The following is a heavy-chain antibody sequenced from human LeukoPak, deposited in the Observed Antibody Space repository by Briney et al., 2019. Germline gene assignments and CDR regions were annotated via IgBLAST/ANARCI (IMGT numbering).Heavy chain of an antibody. V-gene: IGHV3-23*01. D-gene: IGHD6-19*01. Sequence: GGSLRFSCAASGFTFSSYAMSWVRQAPGKGLEWVSVISGGGTSTYYADSVEGRFTISKDNSRNTLYLQMNSLRAEDTAVYYCAKTFIAVANPIDYWGQGTLVTVSS. CDR2: ISGGGTST. CDR1: GFTFSSYA. J-gene: IGHJ4*02. CDR3: AKTFIAVANPIDY.